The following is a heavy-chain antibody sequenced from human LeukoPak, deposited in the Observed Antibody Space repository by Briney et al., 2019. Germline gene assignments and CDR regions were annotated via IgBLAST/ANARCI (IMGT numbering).Heavy chain of an antibody. D-gene: IGHD6-13*01. V-gene: IGHV4-39*01. J-gene: IGHJ4*02. CDR2: IYYSGST. CDR1: GGSISSSSYY. Sequence: SETLSLTCTVSGGSISSSSYYWGWIRQPPGKGLEWIGSIYYSGSTYYNPSLKSRVTMSVDTSKNQFSLKLSSVTAADTAVYYCARRPRAAAGTGLFGYWGQGTLVTVSS. CDR3: ARRPRAAAGTGLFGY.